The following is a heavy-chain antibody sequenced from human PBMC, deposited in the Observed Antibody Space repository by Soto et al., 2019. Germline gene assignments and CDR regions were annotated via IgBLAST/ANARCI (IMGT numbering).Heavy chain of an antibody. J-gene: IGHJ4*02. CDR2: IWYDGSNK. CDR1: GFTFSSYG. D-gene: IGHD2-2*01. V-gene: IGHV3-33*01. CDR3: AREGIVVVPAAENYYFDY. Sequence: QVQLVESGGGVVQPGRSLRLSCAASGFTFSSYGMHWVRQAPGKGLEWVAVIWYDGSNKYYADSVKGRFTISRDNSKNTLYLQMNSLRAEDTAVYYCAREGIVVVPAAENYYFDYWGQGTRVTVSS.